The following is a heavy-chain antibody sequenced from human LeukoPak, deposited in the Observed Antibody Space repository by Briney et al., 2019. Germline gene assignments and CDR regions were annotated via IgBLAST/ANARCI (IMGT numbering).Heavy chain of an antibody. Sequence: GGSLRLSCAASGFTFDDYAMHWVRQAPGKGLEWVSGISWNSGSIGYADSVKGRFTISRDNAKNSLFLQMNSLRAEDTAVYYCARDNGWSADFWGQGTLVTVSS. CDR3: ARDNGWSADF. V-gene: IGHV3-9*01. D-gene: IGHD2-15*01. CDR1: GFTFDDYA. CDR2: ISWNSGSI. J-gene: IGHJ4*02.